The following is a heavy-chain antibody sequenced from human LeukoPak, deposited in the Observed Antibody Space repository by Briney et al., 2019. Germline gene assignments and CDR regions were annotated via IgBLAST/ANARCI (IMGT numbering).Heavy chain of an antibody. CDR3: AREGYYYDSSGPDAFDI. D-gene: IGHD3-22*01. CDR2: ISGSGSTI. V-gene: IGHV3-48*03. CDR1: GFTFSSYE. J-gene: IGHJ3*02. Sequence: PGGSLRLSCAASGFTFSSYEMNWVRQAPGKGLEWVSYISGSGSTIYYADSVKGRFTISRDNAKNSLYLQMNSLRAEDTAVYYCAREGYYYDSSGPDAFDIWGQGTMVTVSS.